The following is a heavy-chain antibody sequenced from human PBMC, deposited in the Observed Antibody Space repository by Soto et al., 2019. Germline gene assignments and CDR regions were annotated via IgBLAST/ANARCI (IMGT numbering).Heavy chain of an antibody. CDR2: IYYSGST. D-gene: IGHD3-3*01. CDR3: ARAYFWSGYYNNWLDP. J-gene: IGHJ5*02. V-gene: IGHV4-59*01. CDR1: GGSISSYY. Sequence: SETLSLTCTVSGGSISSYYWSWIRQPPGKGLEWIGYIYYSGSTNYNPSLKSRVTISVDTSKNQFSLKLSSVTAADTAVYYCARAYFWSGYYNNWLDPWGQGTLVTVSS.